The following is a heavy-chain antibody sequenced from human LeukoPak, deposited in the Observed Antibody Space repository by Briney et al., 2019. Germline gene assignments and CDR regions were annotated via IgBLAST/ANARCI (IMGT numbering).Heavy chain of an antibody. CDR1: GGSISSYY. J-gene: IGHJ5*02. CDR2: IYATGST. Sequence: PSETLSLTCTVSGGSISSYYWSWIRQPPGKGLEWIGYIYATGSTNYNPSLKSRVTISVDTSKNQFSLNLSSVTAADTAVYYCAKTGRPNNSGWYRWFDPWGQGTLVTVSS. V-gene: IGHV4-4*09. D-gene: IGHD6-19*01. CDR3: AKTGRPNNSGWYRWFDP.